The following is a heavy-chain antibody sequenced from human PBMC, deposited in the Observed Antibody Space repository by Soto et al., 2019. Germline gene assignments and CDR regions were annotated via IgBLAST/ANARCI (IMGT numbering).Heavy chain of an antibody. CDR1: GGSISTSNW. V-gene: IGHV4-4*02. J-gene: IGHJ5*02. Sequence: SETLSLTCAVSGGSISTSNWWSWVRQPPGKGLEWIGEVYRTGSTNYNPYLKSRVTISVDTSKNQFSLKLSSVTAADTAVYYCAREEDIVAHGLFDPWGQGTLVTVSS. D-gene: IGHD5-12*01. CDR3: AREEDIVAHGLFDP. CDR2: VYRTGST.